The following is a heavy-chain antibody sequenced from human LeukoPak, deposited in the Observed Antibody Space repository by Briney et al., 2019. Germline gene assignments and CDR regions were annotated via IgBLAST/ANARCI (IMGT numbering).Heavy chain of an antibody. CDR3: ARDLNYYSSGKSFDY. CDR2: INWNGGST. J-gene: IGHJ4*02. CDR1: GLTFDDYG. Sequence: GGSLRLSCAASGLTFDDYGMSWVRQAPGKGLEWVSGINWNGGSTGYADSVKGRFTISRDNAKNSLYLQMNSLRAEDTALYYCARDLNYYSSGKSFDYWGQGTLVAVSS. V-gene: IGHV3-20*04. D-gene: IGHD3-10*01.